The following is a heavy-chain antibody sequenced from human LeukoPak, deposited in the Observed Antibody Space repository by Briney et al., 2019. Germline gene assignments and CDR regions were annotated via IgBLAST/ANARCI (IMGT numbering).Heavy chain of an antibody. D-gene: IGHD6-19*01. Sequence: PGGSLRLSXAASGFTFSSYEMNWVRQAPGKGLEWASYISSSGSTIYYADSVKGRFTISRDNAKNSLYLQMNSLRAEDTAVYYCARKGSSGWYMGYFDYWGQGTLVTVSS. CDR1: GFTFSSYE. V-gene: IGHV3-48*03. J-gene: IGHJ4*02. CDR3: ARKGSSGWYMGYFDY. CDR2: ISSSGSTI.